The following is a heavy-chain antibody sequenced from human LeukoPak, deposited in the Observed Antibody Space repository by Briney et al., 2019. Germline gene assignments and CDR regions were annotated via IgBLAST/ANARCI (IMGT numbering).Heavy chain of an antibody. CDR3: ARGIYGDPVAFDY. CDR1: GFTFGSYW. CDR2: IHSDEIRT. Sequence: GGSLRLSCAASGFTFGSYWMHWVRQAPGRGLVWVSRIHSDEIRTNYADSVTGRFTISRDNAKNTVYLQMNSLRNEDTAVYYCARGIYGDPVAFDYWGQGTLVTVSS. J-gene: IGHJ4*02. D-gene: IGHD4/OR15-4a*01. V-gene: IGHV3-74*01.